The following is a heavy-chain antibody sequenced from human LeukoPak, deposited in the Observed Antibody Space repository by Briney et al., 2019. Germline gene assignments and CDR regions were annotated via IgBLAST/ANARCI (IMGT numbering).Heavy chain of an antibody. CDR3: ARDVAGPYYYYGMGV. CDR2: IYYSGST. D-gene: IGHD6-19*01. J-gene: IGHJ6*02. V-gene: IGHV4-59*12. Sequence: SETLSLTCAVYGGSFSGYYWSWIRQPPGKGLEWIGYIYYSGSTNYNPSLKSRVTISVDTSKNQFSLKLSSVTAADTAVYYCARDVAGPYYYYGMGVWGQGTTVTVSS. CDR1: GGSFSGYY.